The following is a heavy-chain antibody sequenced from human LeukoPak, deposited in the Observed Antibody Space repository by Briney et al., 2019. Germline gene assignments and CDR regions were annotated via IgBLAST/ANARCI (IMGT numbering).Heavy chain of an antibody. CDR2: ISSSSSYI. J-gene: IGHJ4*02. D-gene: IGHD3-22*01. V-gene: IGHV3-21*01. Sequence: KTGGSLRLSCAASGFTFSSYSMNWVRQAPGKGLEWVSSISSSSSYIYYADSVKGRFTISRDNAKNSLYLQMNSLRAEDTAVYYCARESYYYDSSGYYSFDYWGQGTLVTVSS. CDR1: GFTFSSYS. CDR3: ARESYYYDSSGYYSFDY.